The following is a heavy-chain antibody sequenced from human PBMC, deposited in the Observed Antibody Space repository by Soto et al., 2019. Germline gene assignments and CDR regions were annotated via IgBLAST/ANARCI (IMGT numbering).Heavy chain of an antibody. Sequence: QVQLVQSGAEVKKPGASVKVACKASGYTFTTYAMHWVRQAPGQRLEWMGWINSGNGDTKYSQNFQGRVTITRDTSASTAYVELGSLRSEDTAVYYCARSSSPGSYSWVGPWRQGTLVTVSS. CDR1: GYTFTTYA. J-gene: IGHJ5*02. CDR3: ARSSSPGSYSWVGP. V-gene: IGHV1-3*01. CDR2: INSGNGDT. D-gene: IGHD3-10*01.